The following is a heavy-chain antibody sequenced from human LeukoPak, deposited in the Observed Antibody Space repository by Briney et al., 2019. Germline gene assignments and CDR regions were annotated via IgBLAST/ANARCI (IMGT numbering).Heavy chain of an antibody. CDR3: ARGPTRDDVFDI. V-gene: IGHV3-66*01. CDR2: ISDGGGR. Sequence: PGGTLRLSCAASGFTFNNYGMSWVRQAPGKGLEWVSIISDGGGRYYADSVKGRFTISRDNSKNTLYLQMNSLRDEDTAMYYCARGPTRDDVFDIWGQGTMVTVSS. J-gene: IGHJ3*02. CDR1: GFTFNNYG.